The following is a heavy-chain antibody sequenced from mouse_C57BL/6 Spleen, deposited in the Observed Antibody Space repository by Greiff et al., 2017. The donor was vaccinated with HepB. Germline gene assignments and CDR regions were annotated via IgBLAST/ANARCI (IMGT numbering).Heavy chain of an antibody. D-gene: IGHD2-1*01. CDR3: ARSDYGNQGGLAY. J-gene: IGHJ3*01. CDR2: INPSSGYT. V-gene: IGHV1-7*01. Sequence: QVQLQQSGAELAKPGASVKLSCKASGYTFTSYWMHWVKQRPGQGLEWIGYINPSSGYTKYNQKFKDKATLTADKSYSSTYMQLSSLTYEDSAVYYCARSDYGNQGGLAYWGQGTLVTVSA. CDR1: GYTFTSYW.